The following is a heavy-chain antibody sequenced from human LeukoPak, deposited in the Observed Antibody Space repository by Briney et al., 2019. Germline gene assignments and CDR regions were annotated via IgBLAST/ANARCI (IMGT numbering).Heavy chain of an antibody. Sequence: GGSLRLSCAASGFTFDDYAMHWVRQAPGKGLEWVSGISWNSGSIGYADSVKGRFTISRDNAKNSLYLQMNSLRAEDTALYYCAKGIGYSSGWDYWYFDLWGRGTLVTVSS. D-gene: IGHD6-19*01. CDR3: AKGIGYSSGWDYWYFDL. CDR1: GFTFDDYA. V-gene: IGHV3-9*01. J-gene: IGHJ2*01. CDR2: ISWNSGSI.